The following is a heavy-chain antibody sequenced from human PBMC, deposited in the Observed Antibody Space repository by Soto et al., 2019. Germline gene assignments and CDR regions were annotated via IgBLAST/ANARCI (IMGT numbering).Heavy chain of an antibody. D-gene: IGHD3-10*01. CDR2: VSFTGTT. J-gene: IGHJ6*02. V-gene: IGHV4-39*02. CDR1: GGSINNNYYY. CDR3: ARDRGGEFLKGSGMDV. Sequence: PSETLSLTCSVSGGSINNNYYYWGWVRQPPGKGLEWIGSVSFTGTTYYSPSLKSRVTTSIDTSRNQFSLKLTSVTAADTAVYYCARDRGGEFLKGSGMDVWGQGTTVS.